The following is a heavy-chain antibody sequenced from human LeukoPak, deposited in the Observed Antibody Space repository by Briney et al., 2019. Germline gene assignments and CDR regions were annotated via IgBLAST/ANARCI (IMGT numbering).Heavy chain of an antibody. CDR3: ARDLRTTRRVGATSSFFDY. J-gene: IGHJ4*02. D-gene: IGHD1-26*01. CDR1: GYTFTSYY. V-gene: IGHV1-69*04. CDR2: IIPILGIA. Sequence: GASVKVSCKASGYTFTSYYMHWVRQAPGQGLEWMGRIIPILGIANYAQKFQGRVTITADKSTSTAYMELSSLRSEDTAVYYCARDLRTTRRVGATSSFFDYWGQGTLVTVSS.